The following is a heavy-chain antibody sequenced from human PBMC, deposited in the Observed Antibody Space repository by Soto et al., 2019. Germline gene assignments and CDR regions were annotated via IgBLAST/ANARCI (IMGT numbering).Heavy chain of an antibody. V-gene: IGHV4-61*01. J-gene: IGHJ6*02. CDR2: IYYSGST. CDR3: ARDQSSMVRGLYYYGMDG. CDR1: GGSVSSGSYY. D-gene: IGHD3-10*01. Sequence: SETVSLTCTVSGGSVSSGSYYWSWIRQRPGKGLEWIGYIYYSGSTNYNPSLKSRVTISVDTSKNQFSLKLSSVTAADTAVYYCARDQSSMVRGLYYYGMDGWGQGTTVTVSS.